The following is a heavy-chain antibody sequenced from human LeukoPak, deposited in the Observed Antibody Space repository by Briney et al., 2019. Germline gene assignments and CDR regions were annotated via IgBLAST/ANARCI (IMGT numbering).Heavy chain of an antibody. D-gene: IGHD6-13*01. V-gene: IGHV4-59*01. Sequence: PSETLSLTCTVSGGSISSYYWSWIRQPPGKGLEWLGYIYYSGSTNYNPSLKSRVTISVDTSKNQFSLKLSSVTAADTAVYYCARSLQYSSSWYADYWGQGTLVTVSS. J-gene: IGHJ4*02. CDR1: GGSISSYY. CDR3: ARSLQYSSSWYADY. CDR2: IYYSGST.